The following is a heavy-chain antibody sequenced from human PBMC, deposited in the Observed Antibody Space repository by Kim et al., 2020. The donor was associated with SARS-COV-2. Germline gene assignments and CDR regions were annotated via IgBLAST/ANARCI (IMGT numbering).Heavy chain of an antibody. Sequence: KFKGKVTMTEDTSTDTAYMELSSLRSEDTAVYYCATDRPYSSSEFDAFDIWGQGTMVTVSS. V-gene: IGHV1-24*01. J-gene: IGHJ3*02. CDR3: ATDRPYSSSEFDAFDI. D-gene: IGHD6-6*01.